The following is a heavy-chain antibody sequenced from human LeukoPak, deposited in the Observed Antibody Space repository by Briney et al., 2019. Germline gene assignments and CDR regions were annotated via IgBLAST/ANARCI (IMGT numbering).Heavy chain of an antibody. V-gene: IGHV3-23*01. CDR2: ISGGGGST. J-gene: IGHJ4*02. CDR3: AKFYDISTGYFDC. D-gene: IGHD3-9*01. Sequence: GGSLRLSCAASGFTFSSYATSWVRQSPGKGVEWVSAISGGGGSTYYADSVKGRFTISRDNSKNTLYLQMNSLRAEDTAVYYCAKFYDISTGYFDCWGQGTLVTVSS. CDR1: GFTFSSYA.